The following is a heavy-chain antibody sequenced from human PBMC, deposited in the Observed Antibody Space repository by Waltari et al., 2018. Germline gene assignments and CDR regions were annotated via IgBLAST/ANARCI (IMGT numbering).Heavy chain of an antibody. CDR1: GFTFSSSW. CDR2: IKQDGSDK. D-gene: IGHD6-19*01. J-gene: IGHJ4*02. V-gene: IGHV3-7*01. CDR3: ARDRGWCALDY. Sequence: EVQLVESGGGLVQPGGSLRLFCAASGFTFSSSWMTWVRQSPGKGLEWVAKIKQDGSDKYYVDSVKGRFTISRDNAKNSLYLQMNSLRAEDTAVYYCARDRGWCALDYWGQGTLVTVSS.